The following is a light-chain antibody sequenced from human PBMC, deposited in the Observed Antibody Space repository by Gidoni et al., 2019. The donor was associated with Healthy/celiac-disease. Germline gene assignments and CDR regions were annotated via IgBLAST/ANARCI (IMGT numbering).Light chain of an antibody. V-gene: IGKV1-5*03. CDR1: QSINNW. Sequence: DIQLTQSPSALSASVGYRVTITCRASQSINNWLAWYQQKPGKAPKLLIHKASSLETGVPSRFSGSGFETDFTLTISSLQPDDFATYYCQQYSFYPRTFGQGTKVEFK. CDR2: KAS. CDR3: QQYSFYPRT. J-gene: IGKJ1*01.